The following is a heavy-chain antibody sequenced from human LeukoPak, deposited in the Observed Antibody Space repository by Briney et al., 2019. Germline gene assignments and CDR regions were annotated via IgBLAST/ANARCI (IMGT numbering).Heavy chain of an antibody. CDR2: FDPEDGET. V-gene: IGHV1-24*01. D-gene: IGHD3-9*01. J-gene: IGHJ4*02. CDR3: ATPGYYDILTGYF. CDR1: GYTLTELS. Sequence: ASVKVSCKVSGYTLTELSMHWVRQAPRKGLEWMGGFDPEDGETIYAQKFQGRVTMTEDTSTDTAYMELSSLRSEDTAVYYCATPGYYDILTGYFWGQGTLVTVSS.